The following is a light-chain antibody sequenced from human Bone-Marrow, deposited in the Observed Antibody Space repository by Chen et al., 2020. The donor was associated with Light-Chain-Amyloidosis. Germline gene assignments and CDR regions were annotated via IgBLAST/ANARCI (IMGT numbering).Light chain of an antibody. CDR1: NIGSTS. J-gene: IGLJ3*02. CDR3: QVWDRSSDRPV. CDR2: DDS. Sequence: SYVLTQPSSVSVAPGQTATIACGGNNIGSTSVHWYQQTPGQAPLLVVYDDSDRPSGIPERLSGSNSGNTATLAVSGVDAGDEADYYCQVWDRSSDRPVFGGGPKLTFL. V-gene: IGLV3-21*02.